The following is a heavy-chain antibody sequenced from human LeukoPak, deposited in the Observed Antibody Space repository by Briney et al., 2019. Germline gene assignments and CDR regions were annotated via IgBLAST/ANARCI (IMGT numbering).Heavy chain of an antibody. CDR2: IKQDGSEK. V-gene: IGHV3-7*01. CDR3: ARSLYYDFWSGYYTEYYYYYYMDV. Sequence: PGGSLRLSCAASGFTFSSYWMSWVRQAPGKGLEWVANIKQDGSEKYYVDSVKGRFTISRDNAKNSLYLQMNSLRAEDTAVYYCARSLYYDFWSGYYTEYYYYYYMDVWGKGTTVTVSS. J-gene: IGHJ6*03. D-gene: IGHD3-3*01. CDR1: GFTFSSYW.